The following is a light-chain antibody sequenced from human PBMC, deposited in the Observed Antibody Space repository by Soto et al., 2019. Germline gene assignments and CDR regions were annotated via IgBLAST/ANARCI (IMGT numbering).Light chain of an antibody. CDR3: QQYVSSPYT. CDR1: QSVRNSY. J-gene: IGKJ2*01. V-gene: IGKV3-20*01. Sequence: EILLTQSPGTLSLSPGERATLSCRASQSVRNSYLAWYQQKPGQAPRLLIYGASGRATGIPDRFSGSGSGTDFTLTISRLEPEDFAVYYCQQYVSSPYTFGLGTKLEI. CDR2: GAS.